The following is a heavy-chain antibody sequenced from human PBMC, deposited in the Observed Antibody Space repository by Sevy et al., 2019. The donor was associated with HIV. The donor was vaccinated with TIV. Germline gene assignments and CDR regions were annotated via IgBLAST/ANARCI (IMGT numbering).Heavy chain of an antibody. J-gene: IGHJ6*03. D-gene: IGHD6-13*01. CDR2: ISGSGGST. CDR1: GFTFSSYA. Sequence: GGSLRLSCAASGFTFSSYAMSWVRQAPGKGLEWVSAISGSGGSTYYADSVKGRFTISRDNSKNTLYLQMNSLRAEDTAVYYCAKAGRAAAGHYYYYYYMDVWGKGTTVTVSS. V-gene: IGHV3-23*01. CDR3: AKAGRAAAGHYYYYYYMDV.